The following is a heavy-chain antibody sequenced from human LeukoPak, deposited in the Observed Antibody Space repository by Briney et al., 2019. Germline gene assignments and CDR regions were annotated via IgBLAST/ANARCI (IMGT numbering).Heavy chain of an antibody. V-gene: IGHV1-69*13. J-gene: IGHJ4*02. Sequence: SVKVSCKASGGTFSSYAISWVRQAPGQGLEWMGGIIPIFGTANYAQKFQGRVTITADESTSTAYMELSSLRSEDTAVYYCARDDCSGGSCHSLFDYWGQGTLVTVSS. D-gene: IGHD2-15*01. CDR3: ARDDCSGGSCHSLFDY. CDR1: GGTFSSYA. CDR2: IIPIFGTA.